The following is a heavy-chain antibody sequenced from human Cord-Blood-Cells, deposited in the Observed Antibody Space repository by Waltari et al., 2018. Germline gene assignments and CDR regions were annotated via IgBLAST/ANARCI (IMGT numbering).Heavy chain of an antibody. D-gene: IGHD4-17*01. J-gene: IGHJ4*02. V-gene: IGHV4-39*01. CDR3: ARLGVGGRYTTVTPTQDY. Sequence: QLQLQESGPGLVKPSETLSLTCTVSGGSISSSSYYWGWIRQPPGTGLGWTGSIDYSGSTYDNPSLRRRVTRSGYTSTSQFSRKLSSVTAADTAVYYCARLGVGGRYTTVTPTQDYWGQGTLVTVSS. CDR1: GGSISSSSYY. CDR2: IDYSGST.